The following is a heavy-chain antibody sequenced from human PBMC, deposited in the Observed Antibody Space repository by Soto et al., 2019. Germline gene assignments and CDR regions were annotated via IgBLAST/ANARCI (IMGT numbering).Heavy chain of an antibody. J-gene: IGHJ6*02. Sequence: EVQLVESGGGLVQPGGSLRLSCAASGFTFSSYWMSWVRQAPGKGLEWVANIKQDGSEKYYVDSVKGRFTISRDNAKNSLYLQMNSLRAEDTAVYYCARSLKYCSSTSCYFYYYYGMDVWGQGTTVAVSS. CDR3: ARSLKYCSSTSCYFYYYYGMDV. V-gene: IGHV3-7*03. CDR1: GFTFSSYW. D-gene: IGHD2-2*01. CDR2: IKQDGSEK.